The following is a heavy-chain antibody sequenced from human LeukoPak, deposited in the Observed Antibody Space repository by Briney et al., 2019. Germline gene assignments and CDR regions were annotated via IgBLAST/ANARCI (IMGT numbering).Heavy chain of an antibody. J-gene: IGHJ4*02. V-gene: IGHV3-7*01. CDR1: GFTFFNYW. D-gene: IGHD4/OR15-4a*01. CDR2: INLEGSQK. Sequence: GGSLRLSCAASGFTFFNYWMSWVRQAPGKGLEWVANINLEGSQKYYVDSLKGRFTISRDNANNLLYLQMNSLRAEDTAVYYCARDVDYANPRHDYWGQGTLITVSS. CDR3: ARDVDYANPRHDY.